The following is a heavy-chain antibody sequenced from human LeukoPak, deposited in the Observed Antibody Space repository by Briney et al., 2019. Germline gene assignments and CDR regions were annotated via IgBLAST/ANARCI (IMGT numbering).Heavy chain of an antibody. CDR1: GGTFSSYA. D-gene: IGHD3-10*01. CDR3: ASGVRGVIIPTSFDY. Sequence: GSSVKVSCKASGGTFSSYAISWVRQAPGQGLEWMGGIIPIFGTANYAQKLQGRVTITADESTSTAYMELSSLRSEDTAVYYCASGVRGVIIPTSFDYWGQGTLVTVSS. J-gene: IGHJ4*02. CDR2: IIPIFGTA. V-gene: IGHV1-69*01.